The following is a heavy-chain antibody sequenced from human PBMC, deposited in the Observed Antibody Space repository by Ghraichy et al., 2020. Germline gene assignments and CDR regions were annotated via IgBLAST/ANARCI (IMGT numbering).Heavy chain of an antibody. CDR3: ATSPVVTTPYYFDY. CDR2: FDPEDGET. V-gene: IGHV1-24*01. J-gene: IGHJ4*02. D-gene: IGHD4-23*01. CDR1: GYTLTELS. Sequence: ASVKVSWKVSGYTLTELSMHWVRQAPGKGLEWMGGFDPEDGETIYAQKFQGRVTMTEDTSTDTAYMELSSLRSEDTAVYYCATSPVVTTPYYFDYWGQGTLVTVSS.